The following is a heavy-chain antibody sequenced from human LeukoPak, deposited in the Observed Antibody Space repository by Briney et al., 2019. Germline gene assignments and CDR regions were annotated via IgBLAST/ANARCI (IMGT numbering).Heavy chain of an antibody. CDR1: GFSLSTNGVG. J-gene: IGHJ5*02. CDR2: IYWDDDQ. D-gene: IGHD6-13*01. Sequence: KSGPTLVKPTQPLTLTCSFSGFSLSTNGVGVGWIRQSPGEALEWLALIYWDDDQRYSPSLKSRLTITKDTSKNQVVLTMTNMDPVDTATYYCVQRTTSYRSSPLHHWGEGTLVSVP. V-gene: IGHV2-5*02. CDR3: VQRTTSYRSSPLHH.